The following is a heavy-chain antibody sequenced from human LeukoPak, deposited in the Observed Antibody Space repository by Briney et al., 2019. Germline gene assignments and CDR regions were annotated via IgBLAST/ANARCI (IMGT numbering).Heavy chain of an antibody. V-gene: IGHV3-23*01. CDR1: RLTFTTYA. CDR3: AKYGVGGNTDY. J-gene: IGHJ4*02. CDR2: IGGSGSNT. Sequence: PGGSLRLSRAASRLTFTTYAMSWVRQAPGKGLEWVSAIGGSGSNTYYADSVKGRFTISRDNSKNTLFLQMNSLRAEDTAVYYWAKYGVGGNTDYWGQGTLVTVSS. D-gene: IGHD2/OR15-2a*01.